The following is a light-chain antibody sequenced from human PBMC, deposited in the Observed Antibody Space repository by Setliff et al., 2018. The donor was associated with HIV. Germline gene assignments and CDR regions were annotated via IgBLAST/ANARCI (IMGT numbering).Light chain of an antibody. Sequence: ALTQPASVSGSPGQSITISCTGTSSDVGNYNLFSWYQQHPGKAPKLMVYEVTKRPSGISNRFSGSKSGNTASLTISGLQAEDEADYYCCSYAGSRTFYVFGTGTKVTVL. CDR3: CSYAGSRTFYV. CDR1: SSDVGNYNL. J-gene: IGLJ1*01. V-gene: IGLV2-23*02. CDR2: EVT.